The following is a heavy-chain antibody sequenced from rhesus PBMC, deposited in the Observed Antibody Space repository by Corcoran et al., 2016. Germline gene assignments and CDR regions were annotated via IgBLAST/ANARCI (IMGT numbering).Heavy chain of an antibody. CDR2: ISGSSGST. CDR3: ARNWIFDY. CDR1: GGSFSGYY. V-gene: IGHV4-165*01. D-gene: IGHD1-26*01. J-gene: IGHJ4*01. Sequence: VQLQESGPGLVKPSETLSLTCAVSGGSFSGYYWGWIRQPTGKGLEWIGSISGSSGSTYYNPSLKRRVTISTDTSKTQFSLKLSSVTAADTAVYYCARNWIFDYWGQGVLVTVYS.